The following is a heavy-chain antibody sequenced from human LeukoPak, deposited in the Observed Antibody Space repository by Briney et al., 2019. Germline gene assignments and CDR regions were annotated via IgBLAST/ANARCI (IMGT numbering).Heavy chain of an antibody. CDR1: GYTFTGYY. Sequence: ASVKVSCKASGYTFTGYYMHWVRQAPGQGLEWMGWINPNSGGTNYAQKFQGRVTMTRDTSISTAYMELSRLRSDDTAVYYCARDPLWFGELPTPNWFDPWGQGTLVTVSS. V-gene: IGHV1-2*02. D-gene: IGHD3-10*01. CDR3: ARDPLWFGELPTPNWFDP. CDR2: INPNSGGT. J-gene: IGHJ5*02.